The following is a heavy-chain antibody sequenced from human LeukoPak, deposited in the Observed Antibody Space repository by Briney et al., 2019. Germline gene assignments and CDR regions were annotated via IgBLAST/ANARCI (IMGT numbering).Heavy chain of an antibody. CDR2: ISNSGGTT. V-gene: IGHV3-23*01. D-gene: IGHD5-12*01. Sequence: GGSLRLSCAASGFTFSSYAMSWVRQAPGEGLEWVSGISNSGGTTYYADSVKGRFTISRDNSKNTLYLQMDSLRAEDTAVYHCAKNLDGVATYFDYWGQGTLVTVSS. J-gene: IGHJ4*02. CDR3: AKNLDGVATYFDY. CDR1: GFTFSSYA.